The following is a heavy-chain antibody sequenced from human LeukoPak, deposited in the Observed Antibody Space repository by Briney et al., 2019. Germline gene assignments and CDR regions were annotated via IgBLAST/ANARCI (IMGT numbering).Heavy chain of an antibody. Sequence: ASVKVSCKVSGYTLTELSMHWVRQAPGKGREWMGGFDPEDGETIYAQKFQGRVTMTEDTSTDTAYMELSSLRSEDTAVYYCATSKSIAALRGIDYWGQGTLVTVSA. CDR2: FDPEDGET. CDR3: ATSKSIAALRGIDY. V-gene: IGHV1-24*01. D-gene: IGHD6-6*01. J-gene: IGHJ4*02. CDR1: GYTLTELS.